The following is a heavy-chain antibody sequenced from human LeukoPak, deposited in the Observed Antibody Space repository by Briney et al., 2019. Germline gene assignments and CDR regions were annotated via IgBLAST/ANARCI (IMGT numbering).Heavy chain of an antibody. CDR1: GYSFTSYW. Sequence: GESLKISCKGSGYSFTSYWIGWVRQMPGKGLEWMGIIYPGDSDTRYSPSFRGQVTISADKSISTAYLQWSSLKASDTAMYYCARIYDFWSGYYTGPFDYWGQGTLVTVSS. CDR3: ARIYDFWSGYYTGPFDY. D-gene: IGHD3-3*01. J-gene: IGHJ4*02. CDR2: IYPGDSDT. V-gene: IGHV5-51*01.